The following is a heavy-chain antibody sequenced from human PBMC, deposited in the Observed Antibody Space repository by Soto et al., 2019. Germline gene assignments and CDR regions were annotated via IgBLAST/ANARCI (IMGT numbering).Heavy chain of an antibody. CDR2: ISSSGSFI. CDR3: AREPEGIAAALDY. D-gene: IGHD6-13*01. J-gene: IGHJ4*02. CDR1: GFTFRTYG. Sequence: GGSLRLSCAASGFTFRTYGMNWVRRAPGGGLEWVASISSSGSFIYYADSVKGRFTISRDDAEKSLYLQMNSLRAEDTALYYCAREPEGIAAALDYWGRGTLVTVSS. V-gene: IGHV3-21*01.